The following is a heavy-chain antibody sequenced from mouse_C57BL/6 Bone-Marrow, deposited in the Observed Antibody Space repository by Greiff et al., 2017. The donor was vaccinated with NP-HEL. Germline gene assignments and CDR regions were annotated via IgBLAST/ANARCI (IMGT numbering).Heavy chain of an antibody. CDR1: GFTFSDYG. CDR3: ARGTMVTTGGYFDY. Sequence: EVKLQESGGGLVKPGGSLKLSCAASGFTFSDYGMHWVRQAPEKGLEWVAYISSGSSTIYYADTVKGRFTISRDNAKNTLFLQMTSLRSEDTTMYYCARGTMVTTGGYFDYWGQGTTLTVSS. J-gene: IGHJ2*01. V-gene: IGHV5-17*01. CDR2: ISSGSSTI. D-gene: IGHD2-2*01.